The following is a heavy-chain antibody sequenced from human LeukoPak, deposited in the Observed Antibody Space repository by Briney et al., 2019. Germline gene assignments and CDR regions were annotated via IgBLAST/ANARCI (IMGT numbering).Heavy chain of an antibody. CDR1: GGSISSYY. J-gene: IGHJ4*02. CDR3: ARAWATDYFDY. V-gene: IGHV4-59*01. Sequence: SETQSLTCTVSGGSISSYYWSWIRQPPGKGLEWIGYMYYSGTINYNPSLKSRVTISVDTSKNQFSLKLSSVTAADTAMYYCARAWATDYFDYWGQGTLVTVSS. CDR2: MYYSGTI.